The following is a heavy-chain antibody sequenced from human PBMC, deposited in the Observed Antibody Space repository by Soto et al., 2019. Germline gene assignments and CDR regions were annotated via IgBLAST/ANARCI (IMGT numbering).Heavy chain of an antibody. CDR2: IYYSGST. D-gene: IGHD5-12*01. V-gene: IGHV4-59*01. J-gene: IGHJ5*02. CDR3: ARDQSGHDSVWFDP. Sequence: SETLSLTCTVSGGSISSYYWSWIRQPPGKGLEWIGYIYYSGSTNYNPSLKSRVTISVDTSKNQFSLKLSSVTAADMAVYYCARDQSGHDSVWFDPWGQGTLVTVSS. CDR1: GGSISSYY.